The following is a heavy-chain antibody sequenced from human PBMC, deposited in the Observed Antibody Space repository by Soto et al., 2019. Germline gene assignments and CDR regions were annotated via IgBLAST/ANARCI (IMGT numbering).Heavy chain of an antibody. CDR1: GGSISSGGYY. D-gene: IGHD4-4*01. CDR2: IYYSGST. J-gene: IGHJ4*02. CDR3: ARGDSNTFSLDY. V-gene: IGHV4-31*03. Sequence: QVQLQESGPGLVKPSQTLSLTCTVSGGSISSGGYYWSWIRQHPGKGLEWIGYIYYSGSTYYNPSLKSRVTISVDASKNQFSLKLSSVTAADTAVYYCARGDSNTFSLDYWGQGTLVTVSS.